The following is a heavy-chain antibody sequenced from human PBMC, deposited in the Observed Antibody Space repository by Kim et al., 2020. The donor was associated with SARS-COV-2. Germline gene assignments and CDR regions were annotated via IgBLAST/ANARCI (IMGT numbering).Heavy chain of an antibody. CDR2: ISAYNGNT. CDR1: GYTFTSYG. Sequence: ASVKVSCKASGYTFTSYGISWVRQAPGQGLEWMGWISAYNGNTNYAQKLQGRVTMTTDTSTSTAYMELRSLRSDDTAVYYCARPYYDILTGYYQEPYYFDYWGQGTLVTVSS. J-gene: IGHJ4*02. D-gene: IGHD3-9*01. V-gene: IGHV1-18*01. CDR3: ARPYYDILTGYYQEPYYFDY.